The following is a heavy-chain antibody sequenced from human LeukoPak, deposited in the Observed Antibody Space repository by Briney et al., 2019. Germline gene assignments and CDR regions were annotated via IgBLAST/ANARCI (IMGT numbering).Heavy chain of an antibody. Sequence: GGSLRLSCAASGFTFSNYWMSWVRQAPGKGLEWVANIKQDGSEKYYVDSVKGRFTISRDNAKNSLYLQMNSLRAEDTAVYYCAQREAFTSSWGQGTLVAVSS. CDR2: IKQDGSEK. CDR1: GFTFSNYW. D-gene: IGHD3-3*01. CDR3: AQREAFTSS. J-gene: IGHJ1*01. V-gene: IGHV3-7*03.